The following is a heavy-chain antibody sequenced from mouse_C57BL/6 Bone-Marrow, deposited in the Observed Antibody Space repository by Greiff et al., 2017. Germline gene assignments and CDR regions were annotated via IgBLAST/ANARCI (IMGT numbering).Heavy chain of an antibody. Sequence: QVQLQQPGAELVMPGASVKLSCKASGYTFTSYWMHWVKQRPGQGLEWIGEIDPSDSYTNYNQKFKGKSTLTVDKSSSTAYMQLSSLPSEDSAVYYCARISPGDVYYFDYWGQGTTLTVSS. J-gene: IGHJ2*01. CDR2: IDPSDSYT. CDR3: ARISPGDVYYFDY. V-gene: IGHV1-69*01. CDR1: GYTFTSYW.